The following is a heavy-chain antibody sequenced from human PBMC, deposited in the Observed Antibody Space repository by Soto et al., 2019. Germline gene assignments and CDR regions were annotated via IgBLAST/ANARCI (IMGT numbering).Heavy chain of an antibody. CDR1: GFTFSDEN. V-gene: IGHV3-21*06. CDR2: ISGGGSYI. J-gene: IGHJ6*02. CDR3: ARDSDCHSTSCFFPPHV. Sequence: GGSLRLSCSASGFTFSDENMSWVRQVPGKGLEWVSGISGGGSYIFYADSVQGRFSISRDNPKNSLFLEMNSLRVEDTAVYYCARDSDCHSTSCFFPPHVWGQGTTVTVSS. D-gene: IGHD2-2*01.